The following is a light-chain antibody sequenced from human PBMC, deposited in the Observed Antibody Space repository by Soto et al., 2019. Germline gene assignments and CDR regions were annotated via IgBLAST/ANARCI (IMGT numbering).Light chain of an antibody. Sequence: DIQMTQSPSTLSASIGDRVTITCRASQRINKWLAWHQQKPGKAPKLLIYDASSLQSGVQPRFSGSGSGTEFTLTIRSLQPDDIATYYCQQYSSYSAWTFGEGTKVEIK. V-gene: IGKV1-5*01. CDR3: QQYSSYSAWT. CDR1: QRINKW. CDR2: DAS. J-gene: IGKJ1*01.